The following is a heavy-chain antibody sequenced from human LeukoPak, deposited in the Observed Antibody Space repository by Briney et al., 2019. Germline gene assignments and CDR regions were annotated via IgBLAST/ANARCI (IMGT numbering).Heavy chain of an antibody. CDR2: ISGSGGST. J-gene: IGHJ4*02. CDR3: EKGLSSSSKFDY. V-gene: IGHV3-23*01. CDR1: GFTFSSYA. Sequence: GGSLRLSCAASGFTFSSYAMSWVRQAPGKGLEWVSAISGSGGSTYYADSVKGRFTISRDNSKNTLYLQMNSLRAEDTAVYYCEKGLSSSSKFDYWGQGTLVTVSS. D-gene: IGHD6-6*01.